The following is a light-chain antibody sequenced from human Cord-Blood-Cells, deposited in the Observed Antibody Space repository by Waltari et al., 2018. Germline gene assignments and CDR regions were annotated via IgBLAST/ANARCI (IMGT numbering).Light chain of an antibody. J-gene: IGLJ3*02. V-gene: IGLV2-23*02. CDR2: EVS. Sequence: QSALTQPASVSGSPGQSITISCTGTSSDVGSYNLDSWYQQHPDKAPKLMIYEVSKRPSGVSNRFSGSKSGNTASLTISGLQAEDEADYYCCSYAGSSTWVFGGGTKLTVL. CDR3: CSYAGSSTWV. CDR1: SSDVGSYNL.